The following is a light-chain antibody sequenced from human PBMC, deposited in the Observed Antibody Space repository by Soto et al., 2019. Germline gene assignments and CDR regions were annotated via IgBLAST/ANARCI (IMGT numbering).Light chain of an antibody. Sequence: QSALTQPASVSGSPGQSLTISCTGTSSDIGGYNSVSWYQQHPGKAPKLMIYEVTNRPSGVPSRFSGSKSGNTASLTISGLQAEDEAHYYCISYTSSTTHVIFGAGTKLTVL. J-gene: IGLJ2*01. CDR2: EVT. CDR1: SSDIGGYNS. CDR3: ISYTSSTTHVI. V-gene: IGLV2-14*01.